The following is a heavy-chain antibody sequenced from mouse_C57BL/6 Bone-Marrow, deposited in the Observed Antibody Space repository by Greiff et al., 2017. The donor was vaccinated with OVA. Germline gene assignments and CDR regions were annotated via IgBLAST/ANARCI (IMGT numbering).Heavy chain of an antibody. CDR1: GFTFSSYA. V-gene: IGHV5-4*03. CDR3: ARSYYGSSYVGY. J-gene: IGHJ2*01. CDR2: ISDGGSYT. Sequence: EVMLVESGGGLVKPGGSLTLSCAASGFTFSSYAMSWVRQTPEKRLEWVATISDGGSYTYYPDNVKGRFTISRDNAKNNLYLQMSHLKSEDTAMYYCARSYYGSSYVGYWGQGTTLTVSS. D-gene: IGHD1-1*01.